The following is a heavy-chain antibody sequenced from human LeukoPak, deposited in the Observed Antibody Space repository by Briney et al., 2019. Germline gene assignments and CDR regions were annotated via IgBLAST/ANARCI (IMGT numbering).Heavy chain of an antibody. CDR2: INHSGST. CDR1: GGSFSGYY. J-gene: IGHJ6*03. V-gene: IGHV4-34*01. Sequence: SETLSLTCAVYGGSFSGYYWSWIRQPPGKGLEWIGEINHSGSTNYNPSLKSRVTISVDTSKNQFSLKLSSVTAADTAVYYCARLKGCSSTSCYGYYYYYMDVWGKGTTVTISS. D-gene: IGHD2-2*01. CDR3: ARLKGCSSTSCYGYYYYYMDV.